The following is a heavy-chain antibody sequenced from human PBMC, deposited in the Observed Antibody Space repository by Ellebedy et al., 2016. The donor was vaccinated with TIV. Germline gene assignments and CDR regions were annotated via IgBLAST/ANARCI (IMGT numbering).Heavy chain of an antibody. CDR2: FGTAGDT. D-gene: IGHD2-21*01. Sequence: GESLKISCAASGFTFSSYDMHWVRKGTGKGLEWVSAFGTAGDTYYPGSVKGRFTISRENAKNSLYLQITSLRAEDTAVYYCARVRFGDTAVDYWGQGTLVTVSS. CDR1: GFTFSSYD. V-gene: IGHV3-13*01. CDR3: ARVRFGDTAVDY. J-gene: IGHJ4*03.